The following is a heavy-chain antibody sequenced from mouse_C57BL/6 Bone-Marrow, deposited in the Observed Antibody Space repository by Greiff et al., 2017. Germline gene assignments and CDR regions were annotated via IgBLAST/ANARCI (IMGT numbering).Heavy chain of an antibody. Sequence: VQLKQSGAELVRPGASVKLSCTASGFNIKDDYMHWVKQRPEQGLEWIGWIDPENGATEYASKFQGKATITADTASNTAYLQLSSLTSEDTAVSYGTTCDGDPWYVDVWGTGTTVTVSS. CDR2: IDPENGAT. CDR1: GFNIKDDY. J-gene: IGHJ1*03. CDR3: TTCDGDPWYVDV. D-gene: IGHD2-3*01. V-gene: IGHV14-4*01.